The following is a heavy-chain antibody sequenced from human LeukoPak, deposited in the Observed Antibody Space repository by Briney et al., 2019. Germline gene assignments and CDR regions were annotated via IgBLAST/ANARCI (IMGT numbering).Heavy chain of an antibody. Sequence: PGGSLRLSCAASGFTFSSYAMSWVRQAPGKGLEWVSAISGSGGSTYYADSVKGRFTISRDNSRNTLYLQMNSLRAEDTAVYYCAKAERDSSWSRRNYYYYYMDVWGKGTTVTVSS. V-gene: IGHV3-23*01. CDR2: ISGSGGST. J-gene: IGHJ6*03. CDR1: GFTFSSYA. CDR3: AKAERDSSWSRRNYYYYYMDV. D-gene: IGHD6-13*01.